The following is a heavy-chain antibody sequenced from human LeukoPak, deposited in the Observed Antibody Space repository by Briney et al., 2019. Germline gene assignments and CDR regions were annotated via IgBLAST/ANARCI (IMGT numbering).Heavy chain of an antibody. V-gene: IGHV3-30*03. CDR2: ISYDGSNK. J-gene: IGHJ6*03. CDR3: ARGHQLHRYYYMDV. CDR1: GFTFSSYW. D-gene: IGHD2-2*01. Sequence: PGGSLRLSCAASGFTFSSYWMSWVRQAPGKGLEWVAVISYDGSNKYYADSVKGRFTISRDNSKNTLYLQMNSLRAEDTAVYYCARGHQLHRYYYMDVWGKGTTVTVSS.